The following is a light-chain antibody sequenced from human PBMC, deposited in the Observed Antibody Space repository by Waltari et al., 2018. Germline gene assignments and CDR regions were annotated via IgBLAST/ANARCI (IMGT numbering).Light chain of an antibody. CDR2: DAS. V-gene: IGKV1-33*01. J-gene: IGKJ1*01. Sequence: DIQLTQSPSSLSASVGDRVTITCQASQDISNYLNWYQQKPGKAPKLLIYDASNFETGVPSRCSGSGSGTDFTFTISSLQPEDNATYYCQQYDNLSWTFGQGTKVEIK. CDR1: QDISNY. CDR3: QQYDNLSWT.